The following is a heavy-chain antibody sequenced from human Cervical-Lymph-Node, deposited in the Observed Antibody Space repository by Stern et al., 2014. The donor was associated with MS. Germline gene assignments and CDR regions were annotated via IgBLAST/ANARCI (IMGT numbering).Heavy chain of an antibody. J-gene: IGHJ3*02. CDR2: IYHSGST. CDR3: ARSSTVTPNAFDI. D-gene: IGHD4-17*01. Sequence: QVQLQESGSGLVKPSQTLSLTCAVSGGSISSGGYSWSWIRQPPGKGLEWIGYIYHSGSTYYHPSRKSRVTISEDRSKNQFPLKLSSVTAADTAVYYCARSSTVTPNAFDIWGQGTMVTVSS. V-gene: IGHV4-30-2*01. CDR1: GGSISSGGYS.